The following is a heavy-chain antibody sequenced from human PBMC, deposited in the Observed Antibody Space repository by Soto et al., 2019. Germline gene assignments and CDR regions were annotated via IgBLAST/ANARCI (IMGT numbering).Heavy chain of an antibody. J-gene: IGHJ3*02. V-gene: IGHV1-69*13. CDR2: IIPIFGTA. Sequence: VKVSCKASGGTFSSYAISWVRQATGQGLEWMGGIIPIFGTANYAQKFQGRVTITADESTSTAYMELSSLRSEDTAVYYCARVSGSYYLSAFDIWGQGTMVTVSS. D-gene: IGHD1-26*01. CDR3: ARVSGSYYLSAFDI. CDR1: GGTFSSYA.